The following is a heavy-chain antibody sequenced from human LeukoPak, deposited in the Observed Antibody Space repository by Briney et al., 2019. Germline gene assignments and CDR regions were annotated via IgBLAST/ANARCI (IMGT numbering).Heavy chain of an antibody. Sequence: SETLSLTCTVSGYSISSGYYWGWIRQPPGKGLEWIGSIYHSGSTYYNPSLKSRVTISVDTSKNQFSLKLSSVTAADTAVYYCARRYCSGGSCYSDRGAFDIWGQGTMVTVSS. CDR1: GYSISSGYY. CDR2: IYHSGST. V-gene: IGHV4-38-2*02. D-gene: IGHD2-15*01. J-gene: IGHJ3*02. CDR3: ARRYCSGGSCYSDRGAFDI.